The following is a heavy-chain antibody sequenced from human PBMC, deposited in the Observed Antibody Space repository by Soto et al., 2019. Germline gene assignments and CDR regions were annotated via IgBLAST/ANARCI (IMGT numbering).Heavy chain of an antibody. CDR1: GFTFSSYA. CDR2: ISGSGGST. V-gene: IGHV3-23*01. J-gene: IGHJ1*01. D-gene: IGHD2-15*01. CDR3: AKGGGYCSGGSCPAEYFQH. Sequence: EVQLLESGGGLVQPGGSLRLSCAASGFTFSSYAMSWVRQAPGKGLEWVSAISGSGGSTYYADSVKGRFTISRDNSKYTLYLQMNSLRAEDTAVYYCAKGGGYCSGGSCPAEYFQHWGQGTLVTVSS.